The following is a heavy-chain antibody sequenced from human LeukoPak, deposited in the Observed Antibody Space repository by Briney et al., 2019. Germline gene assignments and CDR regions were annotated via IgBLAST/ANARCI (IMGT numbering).Heavy chain of an antibody. Sequence: GGSLRLSCAASGLTFRRYAMSWVRQAPGKGLEWVSAISGSGGSTYYADSVKGRFTISRDNSKNTLYLQMNSLRAEDTAVYYCSSRRITIFGVARAFDYWGQGTLVTVSS. CDR1: GLTFRRYA. CDR2: ISGSGGST. J-gene: IGHJ4*02. D-gene: IGHD3-3*01. V-gene: IGHV3-23*01. CDR3: SSRRITIFGVARAFDY.